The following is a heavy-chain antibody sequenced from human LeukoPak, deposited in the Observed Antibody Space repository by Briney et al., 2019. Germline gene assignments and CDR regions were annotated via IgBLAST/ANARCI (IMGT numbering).Heavy chain of an antibody. CDR1: ADSLSSGGHY. Sequence: SETLSLTCTVSADSLSSGGHYWAWIRRLPGKGLESIGFIHHSGSSRHNPSLKDRVAISVDASMKQFALRLSSVTAADTAIYYCARGGNRFGGFYFDYWGQGIQVIVSS. D-gene: IGHD3-10*01. V-gene: IGHV4-31*03. CDR2: IHHSGSS. J-gene: IGHJ4*02. CDR3: ARGGNRFGGFYFDY.